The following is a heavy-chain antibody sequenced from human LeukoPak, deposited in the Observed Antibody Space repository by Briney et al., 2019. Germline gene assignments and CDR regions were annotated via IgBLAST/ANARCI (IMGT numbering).Heavy chain of an antibody. J-gene: IGHJ5*02. CDR1: GYSISSGYY. V-gene: IGHV4-38-2*02. Sequence: SETLSLTCTVPGYSISSGYYWGWLRQPPGKGLEWIGSIYHSGSTYYNPSLKSQVTISVDTSKNQFSLKLSSVTAADTAVYYCARGSRGFDPWGQGTLVTVSS. CDR2: IYHSGST. CDR3: ARGSRGFDP.